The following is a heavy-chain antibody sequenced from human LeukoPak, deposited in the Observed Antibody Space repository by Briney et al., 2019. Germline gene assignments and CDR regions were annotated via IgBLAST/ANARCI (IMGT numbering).Heavy chain of an antibody. CDR3: ANVDTAMAYAFDI. CDR2: IKQDRSEK. J-gene: IGHJ3*02. Sequence: GGSLRLSCAASTFTFSSYWMSWVRQAPGKGLEWVANIKQDRSEKYYVDSVKGRFTISRDNSKNTLYLQMNSLRAEDTAVYYCANVDTAMAYAFDIWGQGTMVTVSS. V-gene: IGHV3-7*01. D-gene: IGHD5-18*01. CDR1: TFTFSSYW.